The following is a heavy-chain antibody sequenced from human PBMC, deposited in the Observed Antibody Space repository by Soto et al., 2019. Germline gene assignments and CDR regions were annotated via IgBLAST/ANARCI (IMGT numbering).Heavy chain of an antibody. V-gene: IGHV1-18*01. D-gene: IGHD2-2*02. Sequence: ASVKVSCKASGYTFTSYGISWVRQAPGQGLEWMGWISAYNGNTNYAQKLQGRVTMTTDTSTSTAYMELRSLRSDDTAVYYCARVAPLSIHVYYYYGMDVWGQGTTVTVYS. CDR2: ISAYNGNT. CDR3: ARVAPLSIHVYYYYGMDV. CDR1: GYTFTSYG. J-gene: IGHJ6*02.